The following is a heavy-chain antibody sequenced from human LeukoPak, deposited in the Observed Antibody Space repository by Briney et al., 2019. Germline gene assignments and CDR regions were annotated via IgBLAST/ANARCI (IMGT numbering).Heavy chain of an antibody. V-gene: IGHV3-33*01. CDR1: GFTFSSYG. CDR2: IWYDGSNK. CDR3: ARSPVAGTLVRGYYYYGMDV. D-gene: IGHD6-19*01. Sequence: GGSLRLSCAASGFTFSSYGMHWVRQAPGKGLEWVAVIWYDGSNKYYADSVKGRFTISRDNSKNTLYLQMNSLRAEDTAVYYCARSPVAGTLVRGYYYYGMDVWGQGTTVTVSS. J-gene: IGHJ6*02.